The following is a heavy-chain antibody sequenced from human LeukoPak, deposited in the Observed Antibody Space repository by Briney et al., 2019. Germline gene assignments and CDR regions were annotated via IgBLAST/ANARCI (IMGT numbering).Heavy chain of an antibody. Sequence: GSLRLSCAASGFTVSSNYMSWVRQAPGKGLEWVSVIYSGGSTYYADSVKGRFTISRDNSKNTLYLQMNSLRAEDTAVYYCARSALWFGESLDYWGQGTLVTVSS. CDR1: GFTVSSNY. J-gene: IGHJ4*02. CDR3: ARSALWFGESLDY. D-gene: IGHD3-10*01. CDR2: IYSGGST. V-gene: IGHV3-53*01.